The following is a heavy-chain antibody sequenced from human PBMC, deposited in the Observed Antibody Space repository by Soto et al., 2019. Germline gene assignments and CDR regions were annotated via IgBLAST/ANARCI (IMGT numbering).Heavy chain of an antibody. CDR2: MSHSGST. Sequence: SETLSLTCAVYGGFVSSGSYYWSWIRQPPGKGLEWIGEMSHSGSTHYNPSLKSRVTIPVDTSKKQFSLMMSSVTAADTAVYYCARMDYYYGMDVWGQGTTVTVSS. CDR1: GGFVSSGSYY. V-gene: IGHV4-61*01. J-gene: IGHJ6*02. CDR3: ARMDYYYGMDV.